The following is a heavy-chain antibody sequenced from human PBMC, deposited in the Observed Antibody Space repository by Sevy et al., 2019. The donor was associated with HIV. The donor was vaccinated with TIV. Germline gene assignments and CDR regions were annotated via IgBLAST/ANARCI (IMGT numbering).Heavy chain of an antibody. Sequence: GGSLRLSCVASGFNFTASAMSWVRQSPGKGLEWVSTIGRSGSSSYYAHSVKGRFTISGDNSKRTLYLQMNSLTADDTAVYVCAKPASLNLWFAYWGQGILVTVSS. D-gene: IGHD3-10*01. CDR3: AKPASLNLWFAY. CDR1: GFNFTASA. J-gene: IGHJ1*01. V-gene: IGHV3-23*01. CDR2: IGRSGSSS.